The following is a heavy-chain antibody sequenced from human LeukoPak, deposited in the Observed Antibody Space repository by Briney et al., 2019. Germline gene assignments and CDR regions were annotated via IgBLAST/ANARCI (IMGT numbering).Heavy chain of an antibody. CDR3: AKDFVRYNIQFDY. V-gene: IGHV3-23*01. Sequence: GGSLRLSCAASGLSFGFYAMSRVRQAPGKGLEWVSSISGGGAGTYYADSVRGRFTISRDNSKNTLYLQMDSLRAEDTALYYCAKDFVRYNIQFDYWGQGALVTVSS. J-gene: IGHJ4*02. CDR1: GLSFGFYA. CDR2: ISGGGAGT. D-gene: IGHD1-14*01.